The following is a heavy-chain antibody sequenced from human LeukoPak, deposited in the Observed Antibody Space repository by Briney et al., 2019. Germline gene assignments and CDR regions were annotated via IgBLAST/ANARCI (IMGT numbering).Heavy chain of an antibody. CDR1: GFTFSSYE. CDR2: SNSNGETT. D-gene: IGHD5-18*01. CDR3: ARQLGYSYGYAFDY. V-gene: IGHV3-48*03. J-gene: IGHJ4*02. Sequence: GGSLRLSCAASGFTFSSYEVSRVRQAPGKGLEWLSYSNSNGETTYYADSVKGRFTISRDNAKNSLYMQMNSLRAEDTAVYYCARQLGYSYGYAFDYWGQGTLVTVSS.